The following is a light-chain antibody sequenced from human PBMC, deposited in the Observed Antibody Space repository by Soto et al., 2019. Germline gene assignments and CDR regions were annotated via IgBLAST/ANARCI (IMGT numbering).Light chain of an antibody. CDR1: SGDVGAYDY. Sequence: QSVLTQPASVSGSPGQSIAISCTGTSGDVGAYDYVSWYQHHPDKAPKLMIYEVSNRPSGVSDRFSGSKSGNTASLTVSGLQAEDEADYYCCSYAGSTSYVFGTGTRSPS. CDR3: CSYAGSTSYV. CDR2: EVS. J-gene: IGLJ1*01. V-gene: IGLV2-14*01.